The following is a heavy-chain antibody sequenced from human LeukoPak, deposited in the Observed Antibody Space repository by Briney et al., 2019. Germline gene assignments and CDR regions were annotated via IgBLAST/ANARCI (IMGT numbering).Heavy chain of an antibody. J-gene: IGHJ5*02. CDR1: GYTFTSYD. CDR3: ARGRGCSSTSCYTSSRNWFDP. CDR2: MNPNSGNT. V-gene: IGHV1-8*03. D-gene: IGHD2-2*02. Sequence: GASVKVSCKASGYTFTSYDINWVRQATGQGLEWMGWMNPNSGNTGYAKKFQGRVPITRNSSISTAYMELSSLRSADTAVYYCARGRGCSSTSCYTSSRNWFDPWGQGTLVTVSS.